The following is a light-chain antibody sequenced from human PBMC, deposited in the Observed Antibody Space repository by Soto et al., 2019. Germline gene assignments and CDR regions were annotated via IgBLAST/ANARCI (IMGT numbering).Light chain of an antibody. V-gene: IGKV3-20*01. CDR2: GAF. CDR1: ESVTSNR. Sequence: EIVLTQSPGTLSLSPGERATLSCRASESVTSNRLAWYQQKPGQAPRLLIYGAFIRASGIPDRFSGSGSGTDFPLTISALEPEDFAVYYCQRYGTSRGTVGQGTKLEIK. CDR3: QRYGTSRGT. J-gene: IGKJ2*01.